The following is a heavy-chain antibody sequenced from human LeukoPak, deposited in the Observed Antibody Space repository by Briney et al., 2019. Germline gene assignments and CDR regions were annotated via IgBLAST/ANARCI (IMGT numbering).Heavy chain of an antibody. Sequence: PSETLSLTCTVSGGSISSYYWSWIRQPPGKGLEWIGYNYYSGSTNYNPSLKSRVTISVDTSKNQFSLKLSSVTAADTAVYYCARAPLHPSAAAGTVDLWGRGTLVTVSS. V-gene: IGHV4-59*01. CDR2: NYYSGST. D-gene: IGHD6-13*01. CDR3: ARAPLHPSAAAGTVDL. CDR1: GGSISSYY. J-gene: IGHJ2*01.